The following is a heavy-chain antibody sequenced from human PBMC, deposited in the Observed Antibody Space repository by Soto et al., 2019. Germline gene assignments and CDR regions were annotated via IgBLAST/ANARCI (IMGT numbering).Heavy chain of an antibody. D-gene: IGHD3-22*01. CDR2: ISGSGGST. J-gene: IGHJ6*02. V-gene: IGHV3-23*01. CDR1: GFTFSSYA. CDR3: AKNSRPYYYDSSGYYPYYYGMDV. Sequence: GGSLRLSCAASGFTFSSYAMSWVRQAPGKGLEWVSAISGSGGSTYYADSVKGRFTISRDNSKNTLYLQMNSLRAEDTAVYYCAKNSRPYYYDSSGYYPYYYGMDVWGQGTTVTVSS.